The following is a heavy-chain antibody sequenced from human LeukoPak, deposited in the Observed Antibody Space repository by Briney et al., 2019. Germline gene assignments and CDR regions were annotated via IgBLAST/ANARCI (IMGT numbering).Heavy chain of an antibody. V-gene: IGHV3-23*01. CDR1: GFIFDRFG. J-gene: IGHJ5*02. CDR3: AKSGQFDN. CDR2: VSSSGGNI. Sequence: PGGSLRLSCVASGFIFDRFGMSWVRQAPGKGPEWFSSVSSSGGNIYYAVSVRGRFTISRDSPKNMVFMEMNSLRADDTAVYYCAKSGQFDNWGQGTLVTVSS.